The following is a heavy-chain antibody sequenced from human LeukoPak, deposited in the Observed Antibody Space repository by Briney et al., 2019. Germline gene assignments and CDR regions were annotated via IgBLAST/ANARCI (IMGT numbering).Heavy chain of an antibody. Sequence: PGGSLRLSCAASGFTFSSYSMNWVRQAPGKGLEWVSYISSSSSTIYYADSVKGRFTISRDNAKNSLYLQMNSLRAEDTAVYYCARSGSPWYYYGMDVWGQGTTVTVSS. D-gene: IGHD1-26*01. CDR2: ISSSSSTI. V-gene: IGHV3-48*01. CDR3: ARSGSPWYYYGMDV. CDR1: GFTFSSYS. J-gene: IGHJ6*02.